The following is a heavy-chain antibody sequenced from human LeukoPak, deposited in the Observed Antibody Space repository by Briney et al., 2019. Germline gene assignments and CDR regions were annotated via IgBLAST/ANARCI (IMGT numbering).Heavy chain of an antibody. CDR1: SGSISSSNW. V-gene: IGHV4-4*02. J-gene: IGHJ5*02. D-gene: IGHD3-10*01. CDR2: IYHSGST. CDR3: ARAGLFRGVIYRPYNWFDP. Sequence: PSETLSLTCAVSSGSISSSNWWSWVRQPPGKGLEWIGEIYHSGSTNYNPSLKSRVTISVDKSKNQFSLKLSSVTAADTAVYYCARAGLFRGVIYRPYNWFDPWGQGTLVTVSS.